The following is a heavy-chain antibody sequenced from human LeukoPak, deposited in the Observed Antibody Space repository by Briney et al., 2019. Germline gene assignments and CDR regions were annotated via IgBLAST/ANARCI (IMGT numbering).Heavy chain of an antibody. CDR3: ARGMNVATINNY. D-gene: IGHD5-12*01. CDR1: GYTFTSYG. V-gene: IGHV1-18*01. J-gene: IGHJ4*02. Sequence: SVKVSCKASGYTFTSYGISWVRQAPGQGLEWMGWISAYNGNTNYAQKLQGRVTMTRDTSISTAYMELSRLRSDDTAVYYCARGMNVATINNYWGQGTLVTVSS. CDR2: ISAYNGNT.